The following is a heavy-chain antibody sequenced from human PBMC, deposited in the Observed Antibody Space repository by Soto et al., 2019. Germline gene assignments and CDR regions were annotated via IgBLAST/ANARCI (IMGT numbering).Heavy chain of an antibody. Sequence: GGSLRLSCAASGFTFSSYSMNWVRQAPGKGLEWVSYISSSSSTIYYADSVKGRFTISRDNAKNSLYLQMNSLRAEDTAVYYCARGPIAVAGTFYGYWGQGTLVTVSS. CDR2: ISSSSSTI. CDR3: ARGPIAVAGTFYGY. D-gene: IGHD6-19*01. CDR1: GFTFSSYS. V-gene: IGHV3-48*01. J-gene: IGHJ4*02.